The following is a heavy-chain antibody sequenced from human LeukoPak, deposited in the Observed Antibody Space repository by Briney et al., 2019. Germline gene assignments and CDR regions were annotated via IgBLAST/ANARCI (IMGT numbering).Heavy chain of an antibody. CDR2: ISYDGSNK. CDR1: GFTFSSYA. Sequence: GGSLRLSCAASGFTFSSYAMHWVRQAPGKGLEWVAVISYDGSNKYYADSVKGRFTISRDNSKNTLYLQMNSLRAEDTAVYYCARDERRYCSSTSCSSLDPWGQGTLVTVSS. V-gene: IGHV3-30*04. D-gene: IGHD2-2*01. CDR3: ARDERRYCSSTSCSSLDP. J-gene: IGHJ5*02.